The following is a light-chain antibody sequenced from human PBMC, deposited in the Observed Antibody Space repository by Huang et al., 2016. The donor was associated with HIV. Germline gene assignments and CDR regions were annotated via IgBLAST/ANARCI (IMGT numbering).Light chain of an antibody. CDR1: QRVSSNY. J-gene: IGKJ1*01. Sequence: EIVLTQSPGTLSLSPGESATLSCRASQRVSSNYLAWYQQKPGQAPRLLSYGASERATAIPGRFGGSGSGTDFTLTISTLEPEDFAVYYCQQYASPPGGTFGQGTKVEVK. CDR3: QQYASPPGGT. CDR2: GAS. V-gene: IGKV3-20*01.